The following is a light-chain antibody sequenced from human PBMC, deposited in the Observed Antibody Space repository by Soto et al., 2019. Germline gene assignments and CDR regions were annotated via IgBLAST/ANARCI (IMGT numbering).Light chain of an antibody. CDR3: CSYAGSSPFVV. Sequence: QSVLTQPASVSGSPGQSITISCTGTSSDVGSYNLVSWYQQHPGKAPKLMMYEVIKRPSGVSNRFSGSKSGNTASLTISGLQAEDEADYYCCSYAGSSPFVVFGGGTKVTVL. V-gene: IGLV2-23*02. CDR2: EVI. CDR1: SSDVGSYNL. J-gene: IGLJ2*01.